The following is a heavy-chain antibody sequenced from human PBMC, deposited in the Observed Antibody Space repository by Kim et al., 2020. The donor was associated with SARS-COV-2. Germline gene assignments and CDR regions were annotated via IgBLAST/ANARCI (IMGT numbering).Heavy chain of an antibody. CDR3: ARDEASGYDAPDY. V-gene: IGHV3-33*01. CDR1: GFTFSSYG. D-gene: IGHD5-12*01. J-gene: IGHJ4*02. CDR2: IWYDGSNK. Sequence: GGSLRLSCAASGFTFSSYGMHWVRQAPGKGLEWVAVIWYDGSNKYYADSVKGRFTISRDNSKNTLYLQMNSLRAEDTAVYYCARDEASGYDAPDYWGQGTLVTVSS.